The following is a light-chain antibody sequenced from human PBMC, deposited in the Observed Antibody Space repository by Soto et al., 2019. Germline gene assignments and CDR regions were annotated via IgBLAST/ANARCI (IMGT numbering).Light chain of an antibody. CDR1: QSVSSSY. CDR3: QQYNNWPLT. J-gene: IGKJ4*01. CDR2: GAS. V-gene: IGKV3-15*01. Sequence: EIVLTQSPGTLSLSPGERATLSCRASQSVSSSYLAWYQQKPGQAPRLLIYGASNRATGIPARFSGSVSGTEFTLTISSLQSEDVAVYFCQQYNNWPLTFGGGTKVDIK.